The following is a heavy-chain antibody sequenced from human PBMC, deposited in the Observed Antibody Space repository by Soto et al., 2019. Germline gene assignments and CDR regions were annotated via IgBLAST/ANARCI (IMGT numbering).Heavy chain of an antibody. CDR1: GGTISSSIYY. J-gene: IGHJ6*02. CDR3: ARQMDSPGGYGMDV. Sequence: SETLSLTSTISGGTISSSIYYWGWIRQPPGKGLEWIGSIYYSGSTYYNPSLKSRVTISVDTSKNQFSLKLSSVTAADTAVYYCARQMDSPGGYGMDVWGQGTTVT. CDR2: IYYSGST. D-gene: IGHD2-2*03. V-gene: IGHV4-39*01.